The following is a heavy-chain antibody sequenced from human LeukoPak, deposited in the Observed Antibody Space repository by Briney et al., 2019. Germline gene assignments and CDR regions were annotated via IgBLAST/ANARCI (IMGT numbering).Heavy chain of an antibody. D-gene: IGHD3-10*01. J-gene: IGHJ1*01. CDR1: GFTFSSYA. CDR3: AKYFASPTYYKLPH. Sequence: GGSLTLSCAASGFTFSSYAMSWVRQAPGKGLEWVSTMSGSGAYTYYADSVKGRITISRDNSKNTQYLQMNSLRAEDTPVYYSAKYFASPTYYKLPHWGQGTLVTVPA. CDR2: MSGSGAYT. V-gene: IGHV3-23*01.